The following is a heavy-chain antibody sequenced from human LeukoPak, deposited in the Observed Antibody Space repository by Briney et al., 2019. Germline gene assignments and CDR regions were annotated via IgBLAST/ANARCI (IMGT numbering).Heavy chain of an antibody. CDR1: GGTFISYA. D-gene: IGHD3-22*01. CDR3: ARDPSYYYDSSGYDY. CDR2: IIPILGIA. J-gene: IGHJ4*02. Sequence: ASVKVSFKASGGTFISYAISWVRQAPGQGLEWMGRIIPILGIANYAQKFQGRVTITADKSTSTAYMELSSLRSEDTAVYYCARDPSYYYDSSGYDYWGQGTLVTVSS. V-gene: IGHV1-69*04.